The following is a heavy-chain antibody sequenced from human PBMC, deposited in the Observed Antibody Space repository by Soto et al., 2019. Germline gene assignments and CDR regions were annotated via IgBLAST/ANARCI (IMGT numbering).Heavy chain of an antibody. CDR1: GGSINNHY. CDR2: IYYSGGT. Sequence: QVQLQESGPGLVKPSETLSLTCTVSGGSINNHYWSWIRQPPGKGLEWTGSIYYSGGTNYTPSLQSRVTMSVDTSKNQVSLRLSSVTAADTAIYYCARANWYCEYWGQGILVTVSS. CDR3: ARANWYCEY. D-gene: IGHD7-27*01. J-gene: IGHJ4*02. V-gene: IGHV4-59*11.